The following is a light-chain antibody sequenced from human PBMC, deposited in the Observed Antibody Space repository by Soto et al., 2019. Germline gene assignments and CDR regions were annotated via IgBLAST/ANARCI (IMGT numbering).Light chain of an antibody. CDR2: GAS. Sequence: EIVMTQSPATLSVSPGERATLSCRASHSVSSRLAWYQQKPGQAPRLLIYGASTRATGLPARFSGSGSGTAFTLSISSRQSEDFAVYYCQRYTNWPLTLVAGTKVEIK. CDR1: HSVSSR. V-gene: IGKV3-15*01. J-gene: IGKJ4*01. CDR3: QRYTNWPLT.